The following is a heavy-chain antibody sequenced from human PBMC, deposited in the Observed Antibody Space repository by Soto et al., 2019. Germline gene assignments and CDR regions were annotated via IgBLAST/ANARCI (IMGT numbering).Heavy chain of an antibody. CDR2: IWYDGNTK. V-gene: IGHV3-33*01. CDR3: ARDQCSSTSCSCDY. J-gene: IGHJ4*02. CDR1: GFMFSSFG. D-gene: IGHD2-2*01. Sequence: PGGSLRLSCAASGFMFSSFGMHWVRQSPGKGLEWVAVIWYDGNTKFYADSVKGRFTISRDNSKNTLFLQMNSLRVEDTDLYYCARDQCSSTSCSCDYWGQGTLVTGSS.